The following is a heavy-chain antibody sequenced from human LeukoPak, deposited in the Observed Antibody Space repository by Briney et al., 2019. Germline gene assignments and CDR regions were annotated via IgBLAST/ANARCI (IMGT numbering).Heavy chain of an antibody. Sequence: GGSLRLSCAASGFTFSNYDMGWVRQAPGEGLEWVSSISGSGSSTYYADSVKGRFTISRDNPKNAQYLQMSSLRAEDTAVYYCARGPRYSSWLDYWGQGTLVTVSS. J-gene: IGHJ4*02. V-gene: IGHV3-23*01. CDR2: ISGSGSST. CDR1: GFTFSNYD. D-gene: IGHD6-13*01. CDR3: ARGPRYSSWLDY.